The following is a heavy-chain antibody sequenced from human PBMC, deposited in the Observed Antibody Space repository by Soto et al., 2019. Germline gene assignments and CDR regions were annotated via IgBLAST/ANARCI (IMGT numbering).Heavy chain of an antibody. CDR2: INPSGGGT. J-gene: IGHJ4*02. CDR3: ATYYGAGEGSSGWPFDY. D-gene: IGHD6-19*01. CDR1: GFTFTSYC. V-gene: IGHV1-46*01. Sequence: QVQLVQSGAEVKKPGASVKVSCKTSGFTFTSYCMHWVRQAPGQGLEWMGIINPSGGGTSYAQRFKGRVTMTRDTSTSTAYMEMSSLRYADTAMYFCATYYGAGEGSSGWPFDYWGQGTLVTVSS.